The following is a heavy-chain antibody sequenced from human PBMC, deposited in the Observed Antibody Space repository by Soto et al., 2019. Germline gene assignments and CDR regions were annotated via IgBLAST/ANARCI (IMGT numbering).Heavy chain of an antibody. CDR3: ARDVTSTHNCFEL. V-gene: IGHV4-31*02. J-gene: IGHJ5*02. D-gene: IGHD2-2*01. CDR2: IYSTGRT. Sequence: QVQLQESGPGLVKPSQTLSLTCTVSGGSLKSGGYYWSWIRQHPGRGLEWIGYIYSTGRTYYNPSLESRVTFSVDTSKNQFSLKLSSVTAADTAVYYCARDVTSTHNCFELWCHGTLVTVAS. CDR1: GGSLKSGGYY.